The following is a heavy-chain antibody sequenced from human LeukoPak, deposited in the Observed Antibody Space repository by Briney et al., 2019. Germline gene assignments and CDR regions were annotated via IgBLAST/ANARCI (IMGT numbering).Heavy chain of an antibody. V-gene: IGHV1-2*02. D-gene: IGHD6-6*01. CDR1: GYTFTGYY. CDR2: INPYSGGT. Sequence: WASVKVSCKASGYTFTGYYMHWVRQAPGQGLEWMGWINPYSGGTHYALIFQDRVTMTRDTSISTAYMELSRLRSDDTAVYYCARRIAGRLINDAFDIWGQGTMVTVSS. J-gene: IGHJ3*02. CDR3: ARRIAGRLINDAFDI.